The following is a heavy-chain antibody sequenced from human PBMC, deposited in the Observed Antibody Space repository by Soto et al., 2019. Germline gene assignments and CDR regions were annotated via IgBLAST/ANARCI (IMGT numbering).Heavy chain of an antibody. D-gene: IGHD2-8*01. J-gene: IGHJ5*02. CDR3: ARDRSTYGGGGTGEVKENWFDP. V-gene: IGHV4-59*01. CDR1: GGSISHYY. Sequence: SETLSLTCTVSGGSISHYYWSWIRQSPGKGLEWIGYAYYSGSTDYNPSLNSRVTMSVDTSKNKVSRELNSVTTADTAVYYCARDRSTYGGGGTGEVKENWFDPWGPGTLVTVSS. CDR2: AYYSGST.